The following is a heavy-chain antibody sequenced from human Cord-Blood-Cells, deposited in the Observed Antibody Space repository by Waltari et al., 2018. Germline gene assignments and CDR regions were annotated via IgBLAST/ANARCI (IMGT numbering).Heavy chain of an antibody. CDR2: ISGSGGST. J-gene: IGHJ2*01. D-gene: IGHD1-1*01. V-gene: IGHV3-23*01. Sequence: EVQLLESGGGLVQPGVSLRLSCAASGFTFSSYAMSWVRQAPGKGLEWVSAISGSGGSTDYADSVKGRFTISRDNSKNTLYLQMNSLRAEDTAVYYCATTGPGGNWYFDLWGRGTLVTVSS. CDR1: GFTFSSYA. CDR3: ATTGPGGNWYFDL.